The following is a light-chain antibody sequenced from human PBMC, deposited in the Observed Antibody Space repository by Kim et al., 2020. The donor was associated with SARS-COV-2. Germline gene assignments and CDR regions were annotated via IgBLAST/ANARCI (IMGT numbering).Light chain of an antibody. CDR2: DVS. Sequence: QSVVTQPASVSGSPGQSITISCTGTTSDIGGYDYASWYQQHPGKAPKLMIYDVSDRPLGVSSRFSGSKSGNTASLTISGLQAEDEAYYYCSSYTSSNTVVFGGGTQLTVL. V-gene: IGLV2-14*03. CDR1: TSDIGGYDY. CDR3: SSYTSSNTVV. J-gene: IGLJ3*02.